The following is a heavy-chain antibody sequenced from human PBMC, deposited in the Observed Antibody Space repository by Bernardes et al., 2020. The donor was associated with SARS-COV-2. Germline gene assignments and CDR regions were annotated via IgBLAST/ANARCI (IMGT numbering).Heavy chain of an antibody. J-gene: IGHJ4*01. D-gene: IGHD6-19*01. CDR2: IDWDEDT. Sequence: LVKPTQTLTLTCSFSGFSLSSSGMRVSWIRQPPGKSLEWLARIDWDEDTIYSTSQKTRLTISKDTTKNQVVLTMTNMDPVDTATYCCARIGYSSGYYYFDHWGQGTMVTVSS. V-gene: IGHV2-70*04. CDR1: GFSLSSSGMR. CDR3: ARIGYSSGYYYFDH.